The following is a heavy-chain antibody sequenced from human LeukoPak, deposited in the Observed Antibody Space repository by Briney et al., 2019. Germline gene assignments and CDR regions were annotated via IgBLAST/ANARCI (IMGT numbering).Heavy chain of an antibody. Sequence: NPSETLSLTCTVSGGSISSSSYYWGWIRQPPGKGLERIGSIYYSGSTYYNPSLKSRVTISVDTSKNQFSLKLSSVTAADTAIYYCARDFPDHYGPGTYAYHYHYTEVWGKGTTVTISS. V-gene: IGHV4-39*07. D-gene: IGHD3-10*01. J-gene: IGHJ6*03. CDR3: ARDFPDHYGPGTYAYHYHYTEV. CDR2: IYYSGST. CDR1: GGSISSSSYY.